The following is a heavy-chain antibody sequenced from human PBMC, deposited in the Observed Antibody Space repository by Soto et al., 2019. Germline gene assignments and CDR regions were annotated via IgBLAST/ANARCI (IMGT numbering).Heavy chain of an antibody. CDR1: GFTFDDYT. Sequence: HPGGSLRLSCAASGFTFDDYTMHWVRQAPGKGLEWVSLISWDGGSTYYADSVKGRFTISRDNSKNSLYLQMNSLRTEDTALYYLCRFLFRGRIIYFHYWG. CDR3: CRFLFRGRIIYFHY. J-gene: IGHJ4*01. V-gene: IGHV3-43*01. CDR2: ISWDGGST. D-gene: IGHD3-10*01.